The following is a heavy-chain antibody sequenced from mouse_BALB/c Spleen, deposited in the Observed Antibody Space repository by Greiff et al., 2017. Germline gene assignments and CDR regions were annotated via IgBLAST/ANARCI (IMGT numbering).Heavy chain of an antibody. CDR1: GYTFTSYW. CDR3: TRRPYYHFDY. V-gene: IGHV1-5*01. J-gene: IGHJ2*01. CDR2: IYPGNSDT. Sequence: VQLQQPGAELVKPGASVKLSCKASGYTFTSYWMHWVKQRPGQGLEWIGAIYPGNSDTSYNQKFKGKAKLTAVTSTSTAYMELSSLTNEDSAVYYCTRRPYYHFDYWGQGTTLTVSS. D-gene: IGHD1-1*01.